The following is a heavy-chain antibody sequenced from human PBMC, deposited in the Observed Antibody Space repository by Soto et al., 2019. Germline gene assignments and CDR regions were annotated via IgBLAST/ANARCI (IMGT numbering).Heavy chain of an antibody. Sequence: PSETLSLTCTVSGGSISSYYWSWIRQPPGKGLEWIGYIYYSGSTNYNPSLKSRVTISVDTSKNQFSLKLSSVTAADTAVYYCAREIGSGYDYYNWFDPWGQGTLVTVSS. J-gene: IGHJ5*02. V-gene: IGHV4-59*01. CDR3: AREIGSGYDYYNWFDP. CDR1: GGSISSYY. D-gene: IGHD5-12*01. CDR2: IYYSGST.